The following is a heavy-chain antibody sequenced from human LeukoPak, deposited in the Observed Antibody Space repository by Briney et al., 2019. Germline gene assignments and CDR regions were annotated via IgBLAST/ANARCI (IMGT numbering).Heavy chain of an antibody. Sequence: ASVKVSCKASGYTFTSYYMHWVRQAPGQGLEWMGIINPSGGSTSYAQKFQGRVTMTRDTSTSTVYMELSSLRSEDTAVYYCARDRALLWFGESKAGVFDYWGQGTLVTVSS. D-gene: IGHD3-10*01. J-gene: IGHJ4*02. CDR1: GYTFTSYY. V-gene: IGHV1-46*01. CDR3: ARDRALLWFGESKAGVFDY. CDR2: INPSGGST.